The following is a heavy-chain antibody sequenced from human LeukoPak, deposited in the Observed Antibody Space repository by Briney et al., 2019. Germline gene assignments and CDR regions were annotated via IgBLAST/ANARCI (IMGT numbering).Heavy chain of an antibody. CDR3: ARRPGGGYAFDP. V-gene: IGHV5-51*01. CDR2: ISPGASDT. Sequence: GQSLKISCKVSGYSFTSYWIGCGRQMPGKGLEWMGIISPGASDTRYSPSLQGQVTVSAGKSISTAYLQWSSLKASDTAMYYCARRPGGGYAFDPWGQGTLVTVSS. J-gene: IGHJ5*02. CDR1: GYSFTSYW. D-gene: IGHD3-16*01.